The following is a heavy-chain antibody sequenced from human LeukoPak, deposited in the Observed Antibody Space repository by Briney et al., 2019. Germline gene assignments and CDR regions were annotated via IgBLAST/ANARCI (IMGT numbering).Heavy chain of an antibody. J-gene: IGHJ4*02. CDR2: ISAYNGNT. V-gene: IGHV1-18*01. CDR1: GYTFTSYG. D-gene: IGHD2-2*01. CDR3: ASNIVVVPAAIGGYSSSWWLFDY. Sequence: ASVKVSCKASGYTFTSYGISWVRQAPGQGLEWTGWISAYNGNTNYAQKLQGRVTMTTDTSTSTAYMELRSLRSDDTAVYYCASNIVVVPAAIGGYSSSWWLFDYWGQGTLVTVSS.